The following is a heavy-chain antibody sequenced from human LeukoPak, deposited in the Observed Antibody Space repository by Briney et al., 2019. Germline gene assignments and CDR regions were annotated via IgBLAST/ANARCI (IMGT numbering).Heavy chain of an antibody. CDR3: ASAYGSGSNWFDP. V-gene: IGHV1-69*13. Sequence: SVKVPCKASGGTFSSYAISWVRQAPGQGLEWMGGIIPIFGTANYAQKFQGRVTITADESTSTAYMGLSSLRSEDTAVYYCASAYGSGSNWFDPWGQGTLVTVSS. CDR2: IIPIFGTA. J-gene: IGHJ5*02. D-gene: IGHD3-10*01. CDR1: GGTFSSYA.